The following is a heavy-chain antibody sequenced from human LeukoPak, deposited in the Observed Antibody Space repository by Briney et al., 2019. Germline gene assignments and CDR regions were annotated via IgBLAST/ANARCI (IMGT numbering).Heavy chain of an antibody. V-gene: IGHV1-2*02. J-gene: IGHJ4*02. CDR3: ARDLSGLDY. CDR1: GYTLTELS. CDR2: INPNSGGT. D-gene: IGHD1-26*01. Sequence: ASVKVSCKVSGYTLTELSMHWVRQAPGQGLEWMGWINPNSGGTNYAQKFQGRVTMTRDTSISTAYMELSRLRSDDTAVYYCARDLSGLDYWGQGTLVTVSS.